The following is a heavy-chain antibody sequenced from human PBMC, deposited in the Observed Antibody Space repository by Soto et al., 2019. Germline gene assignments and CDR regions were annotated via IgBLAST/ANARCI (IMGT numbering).Heavy chain of an antibody. Sequence: GASVKVSCKDSGYTFSTYTMNLVLQAPGQRLEWMGWINPDNGNTKSSQKFQDRVIITRDTSASTAYMDLSSPRSEDTAVYYCARGIATGQLDPWGQGTLVTVSS. CDR1: GYTFSTYT. CDR3: ARGIATGQLDP. D-gene: IGHD2-15*01. CDR2: INPDNGNT. J-gene: IGHJ5*02. V-gene: IGHV1-3*01.